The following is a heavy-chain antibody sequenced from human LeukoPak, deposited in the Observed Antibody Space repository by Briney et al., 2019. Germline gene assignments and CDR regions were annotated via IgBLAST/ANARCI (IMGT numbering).Heavy chain of an antibody. Sequence: PSETLSLTCTVSGGSISSYYWSWIRQPPGKGLEWIGYIYYSGSTNYNPSLKSRVTISVDTSKNQFSLKLSSVTAADTAVYYCARSRVDDYVWGRPLTKPPWYFDLWGRGTLVTVSS. CDR3: ARSRVDDYVWGRPLTKPPWYFDL. CDR1: GGSISSYY. D-gene: IGHD3-16*01. CDR2: IYYSGST. J-gene: IGHJ2*01. V-gene: IGHV4-59*01.